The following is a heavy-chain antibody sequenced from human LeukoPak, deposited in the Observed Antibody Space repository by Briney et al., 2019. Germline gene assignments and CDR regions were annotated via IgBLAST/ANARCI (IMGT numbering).Heavy chain of an antibody. CDR1: GGSISSSTYY. CDR2: IYNSGST. J-gene: IGHJ4*02. CDR3: AGVWSYYGSVY. D-gene: IGHD1-26*01. V-gene: IGHV4-39*01. Sequence: SETLSLTCTVSGGSISSSTYYWGWIRQPPGKGLEWIGSIYNSGSTYYNPSLKSRVTIAVDTSKNQFSLKLSSVTAADTAVYYCAGVWSYYGSVYWGQGTLVTVSS.